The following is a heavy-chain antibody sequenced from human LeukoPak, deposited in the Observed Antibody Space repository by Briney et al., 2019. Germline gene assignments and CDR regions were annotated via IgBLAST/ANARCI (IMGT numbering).Heavy chain of an antibody. CDR1: GFTFSSYA. Sequence: GGSLRLSCAASGFTFSSYAMSWVRQAPGTGLVWVSRIKSDGSNSNYADCVKGRFTISRDNAKNTLYLQMNCLRAEDTAVYHCVRVGGRSSIGGDCWGQGTLVTVSS. CDR3: VRVGGRSSIGGDC. V-gene: IGHV3-74*01. CDR2: IKSDGSNS. D-gene: IGHD1-26*01. J-gene: IGHJ4*02.